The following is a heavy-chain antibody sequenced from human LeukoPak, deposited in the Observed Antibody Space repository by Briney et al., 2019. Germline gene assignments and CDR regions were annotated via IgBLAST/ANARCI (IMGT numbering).Heavy chain of an antibody. J-gene: IGHJ3*02. CDR2: INPNSGGT. D-gene: IGHD2-8*01. V-gene: IGHV1-2*02. Sequence: ASVKVSCKASGYTFTGYYMHWVRQAPGQGLEWMGWINPNSGGTNYAQKFQGRVTMTRDTSISTAYMELSRLRSDDTAVYYCARVRTIRPHGAFDIWGQGTMVTVSS. CDR1: GYTFTGYY. CDR3: ARVRTIRPHGAFDI.